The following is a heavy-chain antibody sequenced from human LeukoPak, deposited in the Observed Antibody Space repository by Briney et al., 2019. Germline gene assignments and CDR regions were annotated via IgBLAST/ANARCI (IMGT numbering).Heavy chain of an antibody. CDR1: GFPSSAYD. V-gene: IGHV3-13*04. D-gene: IGHD2-2*01. J-gene: IGHJ4*02. Sequence: GESLRLSCAASGFPSSAYDMHWVRQITGGGLEWVSTSGTVGDTFYSDSVKGRFTISRENAKNSVHLQMNSLRVEDSAIYFCVRAAMPYIINGRRFDYWGQGTLVTVPS. CDR3: VRAAMPYIINGRRFDY. CDR2: SGTVGDT.